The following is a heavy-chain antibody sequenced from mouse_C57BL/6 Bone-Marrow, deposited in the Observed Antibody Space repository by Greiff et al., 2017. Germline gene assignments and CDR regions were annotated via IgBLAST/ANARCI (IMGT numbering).Heavy chain of an antibody. CDR2: ISNKANGYPT. CDR1: GFTFTDYY. J-gene: IGHJ3*01. CDR3: ARSLLAVAY. D-gene: IGHD1-1*01. V-gene: IGHV7-3*01. Sequence: EVKLVESGGGLVQPGGSLSLSCAASGFTFTDYYMSWVRQPPGKALEWLGFISNKANGYPTEYSASVKGRFTISRENSQSILYLQMNALRAEDSATYYCARSLLAVAYWGQGTLVTVSA.